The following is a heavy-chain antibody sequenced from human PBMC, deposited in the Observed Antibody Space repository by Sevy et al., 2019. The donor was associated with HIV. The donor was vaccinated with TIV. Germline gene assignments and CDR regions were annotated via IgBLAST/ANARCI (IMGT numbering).Heavy chain of an antibody. J-gene: IGHJ4*02. V-gene: IGHV4-38-2*02. CDR3: ARDKGGLTVTTVPSYFFDY. CDR1: GYSISSGYY. D-gene: IGHD4-17*01. CDR2: IYHSGST. Sequence: SETLSLTCTVSGYSISSGYYWGWIRQPPGKGLEWIASIYHSGSTYYNPSLKSRVTISVDTSKNQFSLKLTYVTAADTAVYYCARDKGGLTVTTVPSYFFDYWGPGTLVTVSS.